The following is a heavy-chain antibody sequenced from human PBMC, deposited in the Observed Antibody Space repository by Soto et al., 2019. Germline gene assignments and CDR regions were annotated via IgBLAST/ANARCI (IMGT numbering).Heavy chain of an antibody. V-gene: IGHV4-59*01. CDR1: GGSISSYY. J-gene: IGHJ3*02. CDR2: IYYSGST. D-gene: IGHD6-6*01. CDR3: ARIGLVPYAFDI. Sequence: SETLSLTCTVSGGSISSYYWSWIRQPPGKGPEWIGYIYYSGSTNYNPSLKSRVTISVDTSKNQFSLKLSPVTAADTAVYYCARIGLVPYAFDIWGQGTMVTVSS.